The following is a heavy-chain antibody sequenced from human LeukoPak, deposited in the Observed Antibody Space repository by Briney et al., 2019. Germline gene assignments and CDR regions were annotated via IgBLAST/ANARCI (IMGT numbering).Heavy chain of an antibody. D-gene: IGHD5-24*01. J-gene: IGHJ5*02. CDR1: GYTLTELS. Sequence: APVKVSCKVSGYTLTELSMHWVRQAPGKGLEWMGGFDPEDGETIYAQKFQGRVTMTRDTSISTAYMELSRLRSDDTAVYYCARDRKEMATIRNNWFDPWGQGTLVTVSS. CDR2: FDPEDGET. V-gene: IGHV1-24*01. CDR3: ARDRKEMATIRNNWFDP.